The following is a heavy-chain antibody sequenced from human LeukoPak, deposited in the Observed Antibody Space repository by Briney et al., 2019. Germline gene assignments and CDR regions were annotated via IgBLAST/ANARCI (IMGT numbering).Heavy chain of an antibody. J-gene: IGHJ4*02. V-gene: IGHV4-34*01. CDR3: ARGYSYDYVWGSYRYWVYFDY. D-gene: IGHD3-16*02. CDR2: INHSGST. CDR1: GGSFSGYY. Sequence: PSETLSFTCAVYGGSFSGYYWSWIRQPPGKGLEWIGEINHSGSTNYNPSLKSRVTISVDTSKNQFSLKLSSVTAADTAVYYCARGYSYDYVWGSYRYWVYFDYWGQGTLVTVSS.